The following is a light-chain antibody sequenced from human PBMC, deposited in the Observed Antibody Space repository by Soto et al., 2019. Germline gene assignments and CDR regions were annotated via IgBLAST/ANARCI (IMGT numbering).Light chain of an antibody. V-gene: IGKV3-20*01. CDR1: QSVTSNY. CDR3: QQYGTSPQT. CDR2: DTS. Sequence: EIVLTQSPGTLSLSPGERATLSCRASQSVTSNYLAWYQQKPGQAPGLLIYDTSTRASGVPDRFSGSGSGTKFTLTTSRLEPEDFAEYYCQQYGTSPQTFGQGTRLEIK. J-gene: IGKJ5*01.